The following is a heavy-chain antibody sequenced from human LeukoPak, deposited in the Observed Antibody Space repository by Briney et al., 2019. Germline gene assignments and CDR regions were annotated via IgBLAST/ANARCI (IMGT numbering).Heavy chain of an antibody. V-gene: IGHV4-61*02. Sequence: PSETLSLACTVYGHSVSSDGDYWNWLRQPGGRGREWIERIYVSGSTDYTPSLESRVSMSLDTSENQFSPKLSSVTAADTAVYYCARGGYYGAFDYWGQGTLVTVAS. J-gene: IGHJ4*02. CDR1: GHSVSSDGDY. CDR3: ARGGYYGAFDY. CDR2: IYVSGST. D-gene: IGHD3-10*01.